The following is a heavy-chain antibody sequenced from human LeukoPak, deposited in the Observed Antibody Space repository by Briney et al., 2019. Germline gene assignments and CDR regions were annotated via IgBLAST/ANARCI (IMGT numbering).Heavy chain of an antibody. CDR1: GYTFTGYY. CDR2: INPNSGGT. J-gene: IGHJ4*02. V-gene: IGHV1-2*02. Sequence: GASVKVSCKASGYTFTGYYMHWVRQAPGQGLEWMGWINPNSGGTNYAQKFQGRVTMPSDTSISTAYMELSRLRSDDTAVYYCARGGNYYDSSGFDYWGQGTLVTVSS. CDR3: ARGGNYYDSSGFDY. D-gene: IGHD3-22*01.